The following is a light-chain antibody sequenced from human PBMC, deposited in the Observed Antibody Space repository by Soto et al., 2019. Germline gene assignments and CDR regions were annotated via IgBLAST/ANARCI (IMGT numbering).Light chain of an antibody. CDR2: SAS. Sequence: EIVLTQSPGTLSLSPGERATLSCRASQSVSSGYFAWYQQKAGQAPRLLIYSASNRATGIPDRFSGSGSGTDFTLTISRLEPEDFAVYYCQHYGTFGQGTKVEIK. CDR1: QSVSSGY. CDR3: QHYGT. J-gene: IGKJ2*01. V-gene: IGKV3-20*01.